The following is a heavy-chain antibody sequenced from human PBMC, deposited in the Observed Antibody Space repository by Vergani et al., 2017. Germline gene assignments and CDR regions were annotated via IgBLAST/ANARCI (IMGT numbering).Heavy chain of an antibody. CDR2: ISGSGVSA. CDR1: VFTFTNNA. J-gene: IGHJ4*02. D-gene: IGHD3-10*01. CDR3: AKQYLGSGNYLFDY. Sequence: VQLVESGGGVVQPGGCLRLSCAAFVFTFTNNAMNWVRQAPGKGLEWVSGISGSGVSAYYTDSVKGRFTISRYNSKNMLFLQMNNLRTEDTAIYYCAKQYLGSGNYLFDYWGQGTLVTVSS. V-gene: IGHV3-23*04.